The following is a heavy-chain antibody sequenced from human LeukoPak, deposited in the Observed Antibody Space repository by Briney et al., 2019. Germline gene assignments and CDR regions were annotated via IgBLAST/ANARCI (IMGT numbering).Heavy chain of an antibody. J-gene: IGHJ4*02. CDR2: INSDGSST. Sequence: GGSLRLSCAASGFTFSSYWMHWVRQAPGKGLVWVSRINSDGSSTSYVDSVKGRFTISRDNAKNTLYLQMNSLRAEDTAVYYCATTYSSSWYYFDYWGQGTLVTVSS. V-gene: IGHV3-74*01. D-gene: IGHD6-13*01. CDR1: GFTFSSYW. CDR3: ATTYSSSWYYFDY.